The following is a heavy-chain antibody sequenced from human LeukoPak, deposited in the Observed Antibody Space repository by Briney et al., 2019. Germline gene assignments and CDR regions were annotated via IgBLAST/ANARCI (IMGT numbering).Heavy chain of an antibody. D-gene: IGHD5-12*01. J-gene: IGHJ4*02. CDR3: AKVSYSVRYGGYGYFDY. Sequence: GGSLRLSCAVSGFTFSSYAMSWVRQATGKGLEWVSAISGSGGSTYYADSVKGRFTISRDNSKNTLYLQMNSLRAEDTAVYYCAKVSYSVRYGGYGYFDYWGQGTLVTVSS. V-gene: IGHV3-23*01. CDR2: ISGSGGST. CDR1: GFTFSSYA.